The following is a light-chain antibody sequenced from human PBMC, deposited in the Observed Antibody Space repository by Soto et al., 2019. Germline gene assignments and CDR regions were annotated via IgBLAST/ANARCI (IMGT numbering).Light chain of an antibody. CDR3: SSYAGNGYV. CDR1: SSDVGGYNY. Sequence: QSVLIQPPSVSGSPGQSVTISCTGTSSDVGGYNYVSWYQQHPGKAPKLMIYEVSKRPSGVPDRFSGSKSGNTASLTVSGLQAEDEADYFCSSYAGNGYVLGTGTRSPS. J-gene: IGLJ1*01. CDR2: EVS. V-gene: IGLV2-8*01.